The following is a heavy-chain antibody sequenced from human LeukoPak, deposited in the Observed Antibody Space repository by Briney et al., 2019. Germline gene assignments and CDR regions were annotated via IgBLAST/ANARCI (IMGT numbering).Heavy chain of an antibody. J-gene: IGHJ5*02. V-gene: IGHV4-59*01. D-gene: IGHD3-22*01. CDR1: GGSISSYY. CDR3: ARVRYYYDSSGYSPLNWFDP. CDR2: IYYSGST. Sequence: PSETLSLTCTVSGGSISSYYWSWIRQPPGKGLGWIGYIYYSGSTNYNPSLKSRVTISVDTSRNQFSLKLGSVPAADTAVYYCARVRYYYDSSGYSPLNWFDPWGQGTLVTVSS.